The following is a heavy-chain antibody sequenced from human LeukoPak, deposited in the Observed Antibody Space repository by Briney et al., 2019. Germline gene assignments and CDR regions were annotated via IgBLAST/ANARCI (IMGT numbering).Heavy chain of an antibody. J-gene: IGHJ6*04. CDR2: IPYDGSNK. Sequence: GRSLRLSCAASGFTFSSYGMHWVRQAPGKGLEWVAVIPYDGSNKYYADSVKGRFTISRDNSKNTLYLQMNSLRAEDTAVYYCAKGSEKDYYYYGMDVWGKGTTVTVSS. CDR1: GFTFSSYG. V-gene: IGHV3-30*18. CDR3: AKGSEKDYYYYGMDV.